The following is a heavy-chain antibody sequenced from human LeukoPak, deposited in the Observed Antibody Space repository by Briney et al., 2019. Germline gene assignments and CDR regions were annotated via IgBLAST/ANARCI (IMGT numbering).Heavy chain of an antibody. CDR1: GFTFSTNA. Sequence: GGSLRLSCLTSGFTFSTNAMSWVRQAPGKGLEWISGISGSGASTYYADSVKGRFTISKDNAKNTVYLQMNNLRAEDTAVYYCVSFYETYWGRGTLVTVSS. CDR3: VSFYETY. J-gene: IGHJ4*02. D-gene: IGHD2/OR15-2a*01. CDR2: ISGSGAST. V-gene: IGHV3-23*01.